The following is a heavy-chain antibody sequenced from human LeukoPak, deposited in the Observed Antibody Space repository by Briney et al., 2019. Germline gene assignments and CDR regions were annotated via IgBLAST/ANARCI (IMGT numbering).Heavy chain of an antibody. CDR1: GYTFTSYN. V-gene: IGHV1-46*01. CDR3: ARDIAGGWNYFDY. CDR2: INPTGGST. Sequence: ASVKVSCKASGYTFTSYNIHWVRHAPGQGLEWMGIINPTGGSTGYAQKFQGRVTMTRDTSTTTVYREMSSLRSEDTAVYYCARDIAGGWNYFDYWGQGTLVTVSS. D-gene: IGHD1-14*01. J-gene: IGHJ4*02.